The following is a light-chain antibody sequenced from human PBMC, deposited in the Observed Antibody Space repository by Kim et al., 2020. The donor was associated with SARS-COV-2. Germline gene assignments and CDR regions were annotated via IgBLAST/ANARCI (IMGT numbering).Light chain of an antibody. CDR3: ATWYVSVNAYV. CDR1: SSNIGSSF. Sequence: GQEVTISCSGRSSNIGSSFVNWYQQLPGTAPKLLIYANDQRPSGVPDRFSGSKSGTSASLAISGLHSEDETDYYCATWYVSVNAYVFGAGTKVTVL. CDR2: AND. V-gene: IGLV1-44*01. J-gene: IGLJ1*01.